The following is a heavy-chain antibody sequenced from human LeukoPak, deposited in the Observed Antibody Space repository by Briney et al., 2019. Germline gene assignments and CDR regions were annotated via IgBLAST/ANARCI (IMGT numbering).Heavy chain of an antibody. CDR2: ISYNGIT. D-gene: IGHD4-17*01. Sequence: PSETLSLTCTGSGYSIISGFPCGWFRQSPGKVLVWLGAISYNGITDYNPSLKSRVTISRDTSKNQFSLWLTSVTAADTALYYCERNFTTTVTSGRLIRSNYFDYWGQGTLVTVSS. J-gene: IGHJ4*02. V-gene: IGHV4-38-2*02. CDR3: ERNFTTTVTSGRLIRSNYFDY. CDR1: GYSIISGFP.